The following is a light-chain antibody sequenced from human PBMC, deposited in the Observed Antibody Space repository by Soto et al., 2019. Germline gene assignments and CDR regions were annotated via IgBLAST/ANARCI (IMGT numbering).Light chain of an antibody. J-gene: IGKJ1*01. Sequence: DIQMTQSPSTLSVSVGDRVTITCRASQSISSWLAWYQQKPGKAPKLLIYKASSLESGVPSRFSGSGSGTEFTLTISSLQPDDFANYYCQQYNSYSRTFGQGTKVEIK. CDR1: QSISSW. V-gene: IGKV1-5*03. CDR3: QQYNSYSRT. CDR2: KAS.